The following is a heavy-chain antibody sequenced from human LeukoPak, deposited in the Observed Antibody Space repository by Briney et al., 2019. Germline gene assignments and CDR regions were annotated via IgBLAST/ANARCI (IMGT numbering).Heavy chain of an antibody. Sequence: SETLSLTCIVSGGSINTGDYYCSWIRQPAGKGLEWIGRIYTSGSTNYNPSLKSRVTMSVDTSKNQFSLKLSSVTAADTAVYYCVRDIFGEYQFDYWGQGTLVTVSS. D-gene: IGHD3-10*02. CDR1: GGSINTGDYY. CDR3: VRDIFGEYQFDY. J-gene: IGHJ4*02. CDR2: IYTSGST. V-gene: IGHV4-61*02.